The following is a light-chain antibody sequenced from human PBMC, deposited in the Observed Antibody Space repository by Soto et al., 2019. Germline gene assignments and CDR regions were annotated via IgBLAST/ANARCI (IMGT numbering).Light chain of an antibody. Sequence: EIVLTQSPGTLSLSPGERATLSCRASQSVTSGDLAWYQQKPGQAPRLLMYGASRRITGVPDRFSGSGSGTDFTLTISRLQPEDFAVDYCQQYGNFPRTFGQGTKVEIK. CDR2: GAS. J-gene: IGKJ1*01. V-gene: IGKV3-20*01. CDR3: QQYGNFPRT. CDR1: QSVTSGD.